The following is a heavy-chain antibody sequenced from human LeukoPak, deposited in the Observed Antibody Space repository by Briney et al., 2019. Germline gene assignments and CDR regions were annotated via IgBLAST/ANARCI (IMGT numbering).Heavy chain of an antibody. Sequence: PSQTLSLTCTVSGGSISSGGYYWSWLRQHPGKGLEWIGYIYYSGSTYYNPSLKSRVTISVDTSKNQFSLKLSSVTAADTAVYYCARAHRSWNYDILTGYYGGDAFDIWGQGTMVTVSS. CDR3: ARAHRSWNYDILTGYYGGDAFDI. V-gene: IGHV4-31*03. CDR1: GGSISSGGYY. J-gene: IGHJ3*02. D-gene: IGHD3-9*01. CDR2: IYYSGST.